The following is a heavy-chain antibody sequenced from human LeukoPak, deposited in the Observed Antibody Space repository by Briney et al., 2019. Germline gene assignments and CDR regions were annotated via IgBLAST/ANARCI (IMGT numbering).Heavy chain of an antibody. J-gene: IGHJ4*02. CDR3: ARSAHMVRGVYFDY. V-gene: IGHV4-59*01. D-gene: IGHD3-10*01. CDR1: GGSISSYY. CDR2: IYYSGST. Sequence: SETLSLTCTVSGGSISSYYWSWIRQPPGKGLEWIGYIYYSGSTNYNPSLKSRVTISVDTSKNQFSLKLSSVTAADTAVYYCARSAHMVRGVYFDYWGQETLVTVSS.